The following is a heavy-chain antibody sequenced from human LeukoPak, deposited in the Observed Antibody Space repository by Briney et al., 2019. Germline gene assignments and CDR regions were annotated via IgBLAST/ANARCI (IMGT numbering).Heavy chain of an antibody. Sequence: SETLSLTCAVYGDSLSRYYWTWIRQPPGKGLERLGEINPSGSPDYNPSLKSRATISVDTSKNQFSLRLASVTAADTAVYHCASVRHDPLEYYYYVDVWGKGTTVTVSS. CDR1: GDSLSRYY. D-gene: IGHD2/OR15-2a*01. J-gene: IGHJ6*03. V-gene: IGHV4-34*01. CDR3: ASVRHDPLEYYYYVDV. CDR2: INPSGSP.